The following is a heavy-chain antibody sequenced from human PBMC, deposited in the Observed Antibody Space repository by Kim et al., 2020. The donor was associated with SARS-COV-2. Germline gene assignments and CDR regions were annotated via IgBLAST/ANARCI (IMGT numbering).Heavy chain of an antibody. CDR1: GFAFDVYG. Sequence: GSLRLSCAASGFAFDVYGMSWVRQTPGKGLEWVAGINRNSGSRGYADFVRGRLTISRDNAKRSLYMQINGLRVEDTALYYCVRGYAGGPFDLWGQGSLVTVSS. J-gene: IGHJ4*02. CDR2: INRNSGSR. CDR3: VRGYAGGPFDL. V-gene: IGHV3-20*04. D-gene: IGHD3-16*01.